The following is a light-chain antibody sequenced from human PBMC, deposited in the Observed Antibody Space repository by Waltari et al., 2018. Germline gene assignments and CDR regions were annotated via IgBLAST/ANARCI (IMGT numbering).Light chain of an antibody. CDR1: SSDVGRSNL. CDR3: CSYAGSSTFGV. V-gene: IGLV2-23*02. Sequence: QSALTQPASVSGSPGQSITISCTGTSSDVGRSNLVSWYQQHPGKAPKLMIYEVSKRPSGVSNRFSGSKSGNTASLTISGLQAEDEADYYCCSYAGSSTFGVFGGGTKLTVL. CDR2: EVS. J-gene: IGLJ3*02.